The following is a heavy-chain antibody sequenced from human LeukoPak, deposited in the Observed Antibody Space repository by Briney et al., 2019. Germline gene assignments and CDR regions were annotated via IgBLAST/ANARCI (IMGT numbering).Heavy chain of an antibody. J-gene: IGHJ4*02. CDR2: IKKDGSEK. Sequence: GGSLRLSCAASGFTFSSHWMSWVRQAPGKGLEWVANIKKDGSEKYYVDSVKGRFTISRDNTKNSLYLQMNSLRAEDTAVYYCARDRYQYYFDYWGQGTLVTVSS. CDR3: ARDRYQYYFDY. V-gene: IGHV3-7*01. CDR1: GFTFSSHW. D-gene: IGHD3-16*02.